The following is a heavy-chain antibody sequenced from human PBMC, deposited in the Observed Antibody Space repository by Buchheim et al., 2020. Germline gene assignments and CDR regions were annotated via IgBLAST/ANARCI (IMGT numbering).Heavy chain of an antibody. CDR2: ISYDGSKK. D-gene: IGHD3-10*01. CDR1: GFSFRDYG. CDR3: TRAFYYGSGDYYSRMGYFFGMDV. J-gene: IGHJ6*02. Sequence: QVQVVESGGGVVQPGGSPRLSCGASGFSFRDYGMHWVRQAPGKGLEWVAVISYDGSKKYYGDSVKGRFTISSNNSKNMVFLQINSLRVEDTAVYYWTRAFYYGSGDYYSRMGYFFGMDVWGPGTT. V-gene: IGHV3-30*03.